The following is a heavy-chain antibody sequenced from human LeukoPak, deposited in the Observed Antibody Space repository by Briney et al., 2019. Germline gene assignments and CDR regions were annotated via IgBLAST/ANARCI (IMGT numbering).Heavy chain of an antibody. CDR2: ISHSGST. Sequence: SETLSLTCAVSGGSISSSKWWSWVRQPPAKGLEWIGEISHSGSTNYNPSLKSRVTISVDKSKNQFYLKLSSVTAADTAVYYRARQPLYCSGGSCYPNYSDYWGQGTLVTVSS. CDR1: GGSISSSKW. D-gene: IGHD2-15*01. V-gene: IGHV4-4*02. J-gene: IGHJ4*02. CDR3: ARQPLYCSGGSCYPNYSDY.